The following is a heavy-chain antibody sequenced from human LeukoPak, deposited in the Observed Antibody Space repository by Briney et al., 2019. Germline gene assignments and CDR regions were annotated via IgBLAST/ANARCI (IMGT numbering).Heavy chain of an antibody. CDR3: ARDGHYYGSGSYYRDYYYYGMDV. CDR2: IYWNGGST. D-gene: IGHD3-10*01. Sequence: GGSLRLSCATPGFTFNSYAMHWVRPAPGEGLGYVSAIYWNGGSTYYANSVKGRFTISRDNSKNTLYLQMGSLRAEDMAVYYCARDGHYYGSGSYYRDYYYYGMDVWGQGTTVTVSS. V-gene: IGHV3-64*01. J-gene: IGHJ6*02. CDR1: GFTFNSYA.